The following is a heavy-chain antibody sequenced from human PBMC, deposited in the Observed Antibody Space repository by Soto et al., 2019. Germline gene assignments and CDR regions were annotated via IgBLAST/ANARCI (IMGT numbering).Heavy chain of an antibody. CDR3: AREIMITFGGVIAPAYGMDV. CDR1: GDSISSSSYY. D-gene: IGHD3-16*02. CDR2: IYYSGST. J-gene: IGHJ6*02. V-gene: IGHV4-39*02. Sequence: SETLSLTCAVSGDSISSSSYYWGWIRQPPGKGLEWIGSIYYSGSTYYNPSLKSRVTISVDTSKNQFSLKLSSVTAADTAVYYCAREIMITFGGVIAPAYGMDVWGQGTTVTVSS.